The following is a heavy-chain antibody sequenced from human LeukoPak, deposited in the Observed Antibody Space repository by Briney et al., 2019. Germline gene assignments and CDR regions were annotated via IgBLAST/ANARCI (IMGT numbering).Heavy chain of an antibody. D-gene: IGHD2-2*01. CDR3: ARGLEDIVVVPAAMPGGAFDY. J-gene: IGHJ4*02. CDR1: GFTFSAYG. V-gene: IGHV4-34*01. CDR2: INHSGST. Sequence: PGGSLRLSCAASGFTFSAYGMNWVRQPPGKGLEWIGEINHSGSTNYNPSLKSRVTISVDTSKNQFSLKLNSVTAADTAVYYCARGLEDIVVVPAAMPGGAFDYWGQGTLVTVSS.